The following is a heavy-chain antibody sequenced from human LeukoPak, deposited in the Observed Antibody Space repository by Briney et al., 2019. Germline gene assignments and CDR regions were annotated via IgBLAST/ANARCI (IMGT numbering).Heavy chain of an antibody. CDR2: INSDGSSA. D-gene: IGHD7-27*01. CDR1: GFTFGNYW. J-gene: IGHJ4*02. CDR3: VRGLSTGDPGY. Sequence: GGSLRLSCAASGFTFGNYWMHWVRHAPEKGLVWVSRINSDGSSASYADSVKGRYTISRDNAKNTLYLQMNSLRAEDTAVYFCVRGLSTGDPGYWGQGTLVTVSS. V-gene: IGHV3-74*01.